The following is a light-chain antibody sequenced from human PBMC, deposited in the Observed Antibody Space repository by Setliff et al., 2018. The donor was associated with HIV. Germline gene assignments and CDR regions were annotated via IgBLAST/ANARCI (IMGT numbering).Light chain of an antibody. J-gene: IGLJ1*01. V-gene: IGLV2-14*01. CDR1: SSDVGAYNY. CDR2: EVS. CDR3: SSHTGNGRYV. Sequence: QSVLTQPASVSGSPGQSITISCTGTSSDVGAYNYVSWYQQHPGKAPKLMIYEVSNRPSGVSNRFSGSKAGNTASLTISGLQAEDEDDYYCSSHTGNGRYVFGTGTKVTVL.